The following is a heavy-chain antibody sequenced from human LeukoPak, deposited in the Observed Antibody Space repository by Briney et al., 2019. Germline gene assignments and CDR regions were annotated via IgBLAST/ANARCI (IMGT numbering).Heavy chain of an antibody. CDR3: AKLASGSYKGPY. J-gene: IGHJ4*02. Sequence: GGSLRLSCAASGFTFSSYAMSWVRQAPGKGLEWVSALSGSGGSTYYADSVKGRFTISRDNSKNTLYLQMNSLRAEDKAVYYCAKLASGSYKGPYWGQGTLVTVSS. CDR2: LSGSGGST. CDR1: GFTFSSYA. V-gene: IGHV3-23*01. D-gene: IGHD1-26*01.